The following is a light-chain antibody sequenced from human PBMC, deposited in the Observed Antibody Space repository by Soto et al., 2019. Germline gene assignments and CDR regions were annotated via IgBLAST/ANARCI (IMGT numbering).Light chain of an antibody. Sequence: EIVMTQSPATLSVSPGERATLSCRASQSVSSNLAWYQQKPGQAPRLLIYGASTRATGIPARFSGSGSGTEFTLTISSLQSEDFAVYYCQQYGSSRITFGPGTKVDIK. J-gene: IGKJ3*01. CDR2: GAS. V-gene: IGKV3D-15*01. CDR3: QQYGSSRIT. CDR1: QSVSSN.